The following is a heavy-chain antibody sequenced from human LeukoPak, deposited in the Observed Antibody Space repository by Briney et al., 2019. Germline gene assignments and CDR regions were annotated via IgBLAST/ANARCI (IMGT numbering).Heavy chain of an antibody. CDR2: ISWNSGSI. D-gene: IGHD7-27*01. CDR3: AKDTGHAIDY. Sequence: PGGSLRLSCAASGCTFDDYAMHWVRQAPGKGLEWVSGISWNSGSIGYADSVKGRFTISRDNAKNSLYLQMNSLRAEDTALYYCAKDTGHAIDYWGQGTLVTVSS. J-gene: IGHJ4*02. V-gene: IGHV3-9*01. CDR1: GCTFDDYA.